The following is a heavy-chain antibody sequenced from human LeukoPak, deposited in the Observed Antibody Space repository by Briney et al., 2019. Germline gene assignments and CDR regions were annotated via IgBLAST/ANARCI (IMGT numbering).Heavy chain of an antibody. V-gene: IGHV4-30-4*07. J-gene: IGHJ3*02. CDR1: GGSISSGGYS. CDR3: ARDPGVTAIPYGAFDI. CDR2: IYYSGST. D-gene: IGHD2-21*02. Sequence: PSETLSLTCAVSGGSISSGGYSWSWIRQPPGKGLEWIGYIYYSGSTYYNPSLKSRVTISVDTSKNQFSLKLSSVTAADTAVYYCARDPGVTAIPYGAFDIWGQGTMVTVSS.